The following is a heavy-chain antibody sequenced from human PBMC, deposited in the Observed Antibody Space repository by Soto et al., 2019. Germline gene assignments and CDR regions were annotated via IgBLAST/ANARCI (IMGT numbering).Heavy chain of an antibody. CDR2: IYSGGST. V-gene: IGHV3-53*01. Sequence: GGSLRLSCAASGFTVSSNYMSWVRQAPGKGLEWVSVIYSGGSTYYADSVKGRFTISRDNSKNTLYLQMNSLRAEDTAVYYCARAGVAVVFDYWGQGTLVTVSS. J-gene: IGHJ4*02. CDR3: ARAGVAVVFDY. D-gene: IGHD6-19*01. CDR1: GFTVSSNY.